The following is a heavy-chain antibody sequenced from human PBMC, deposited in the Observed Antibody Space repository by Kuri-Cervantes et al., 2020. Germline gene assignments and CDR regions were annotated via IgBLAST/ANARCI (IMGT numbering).Heavy chain of an antibody. V-gene: IGHV3-30*03. CDR1: GFTFSSYG. CDR3: TTDRSYRGAVAGHDH. Sequence: GESLKISCAASGFTFSSYGMHWVRQAPGKGLEWVAVISYDGSNKYYADSVKGRFTISRDNSKSTLYLQMNSLRAEDTAVYFCTTDRSYRGAVAGHDHWGQGTLVTVSS. CDR2: ISYDGSNK. J-gene: IGHJ4*02. D-gene: IGHD6-19*01.